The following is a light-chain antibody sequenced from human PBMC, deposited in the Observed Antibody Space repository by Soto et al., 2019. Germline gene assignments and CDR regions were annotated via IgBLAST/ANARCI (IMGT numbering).Light chain of an antibody. CDR1: QSVSTY. Sequence: EIVLTQSPATLFLSPGERATLSCRASQSVSTYLAWYQQKPGQAPRLLIYGASTRATDIPARFSGSGSGTEFTLTISSLQSEDFAVYYCQQYGRSPTTFGQGTKVDI. V-gene: IGKV3-15*01. CDR3: QQYGRSPTT. J-gene: IGKJ1*01. CDR2: GAS.